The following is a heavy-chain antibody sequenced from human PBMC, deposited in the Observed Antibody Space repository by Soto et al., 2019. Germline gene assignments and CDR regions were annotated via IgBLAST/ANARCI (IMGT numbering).Heavy chain of an antibody. D-gene: IGHD4-17*01. CDR2: IFPGDSDT. CDR3: ARMTTVVYNWFDP. CDR1: GYIFTNYW. J-gene: IGHJ5*02. Sequence: HGESLKISCKGSGYIFTNYWIGWVRQMPGKGLEWMGIIFPGDSDTRYSPSFQGQVTISADMSISTAYLQWSSLKASDTAMYYCARMTTVVYNWFDPWGQGTMVTVSS. V-gene: IGHV5-51*01.